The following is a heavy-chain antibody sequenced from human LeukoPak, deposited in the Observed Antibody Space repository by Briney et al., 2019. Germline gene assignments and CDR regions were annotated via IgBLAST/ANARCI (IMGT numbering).Heavy chain of an antibody. Sequence: ASVKVSCKASGYTFTSYYMHWVRQAPGQGLEWMGIINPSGGSTSYAQKFQGRVTMTRDTSTSTVYMELSSLRSEDTAVYYCAREAGPIYSGYGLLDYWGQGTLVTVSS. D-gene: IGHD5-12*01. CDR1: GYTFTSYY. CDR2: INPSGGST. V-gene: IGHV1-46*01. CDR3: AREAGPIYSGYGLLDY. J-gene: IGHJ4*02.